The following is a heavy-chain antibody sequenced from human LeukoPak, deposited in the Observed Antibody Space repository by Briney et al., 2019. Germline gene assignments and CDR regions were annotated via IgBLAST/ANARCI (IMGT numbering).Heavy chain of an antibody. Sequence: GGSLRLSCAASGFTVSSNYMSWVRQAPGKGLESVSVIYSGGSTYYADSVKGRFTISRDNSKNTLYLQMNSLRAEDTAVYYCARFFDSSAWYTYHYWGQGTLVTVSS. D-gene: IGHD6-19*01. CDR3: ARFFDSSAWYTYHY. J-gene: IGHJ4*02. CDR2: IYSGGST. CDR1: GFTVSSNY. V-gene: IGHV3-66*01.